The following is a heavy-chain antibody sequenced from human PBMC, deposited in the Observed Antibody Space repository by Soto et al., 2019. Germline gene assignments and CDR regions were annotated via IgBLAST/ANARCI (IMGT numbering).Heavy chain of an antibody. D-gene: IGHD6-19*01. CDR3: ARVESSGWYDLLNYYYGRDV. CDR1: GFTVSSNY. CDR2: IYSGGST. V-gene: IGHV3-53*01. Sequence: GGSLRLSCAACGFTVSSNYMSWVRQAPGKGLEWVSVIYSGGSTYYADSVKGRFTISRDNSKNTLYLQMNSLRAEDTAVYYCARVESSGWYDLLNYYYGRDVWGQGTTVTVSS. J-gene: IGHJ6*02.